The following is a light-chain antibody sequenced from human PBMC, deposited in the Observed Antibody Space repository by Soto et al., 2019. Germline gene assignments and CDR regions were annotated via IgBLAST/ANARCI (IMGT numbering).Light chain of an antibody. Sequence: EIVLTQSPATLSLSPGERAALSCRASQSVSSFLAWYQQKPGQAPRLLIYDASHRATGIPARFSGSGSGTAFTLTISNLEPEDFAVYYCQQRGDWPLTFGGGTKVEIK. J-gene: IGKJ4*01. CDR2: DAS. V-gene: IGKV3-11*01. CDR1: QSVSSF. CDR3: QQRGDWPLT.